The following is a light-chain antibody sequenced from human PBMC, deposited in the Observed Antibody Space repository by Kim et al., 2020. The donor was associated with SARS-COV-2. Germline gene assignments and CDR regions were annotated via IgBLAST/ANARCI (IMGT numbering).Light chain of an antibody. Sequence: ETVLTQSPGTLSLSPGERATLSCRASQSVSSNYLAWYQQKPGQAPRLLIYGASSRATGIPDRFSGSGSGTDFTLTISRLEPEDFAVYYCQQYGSPWTFGQGTKVDIK. CDR2: GAS. CDR3: QQYGSPWT. CDR1: QSVSSNY. V-gene: IGKV3-20*01. J-gene: IGKJ1*01.